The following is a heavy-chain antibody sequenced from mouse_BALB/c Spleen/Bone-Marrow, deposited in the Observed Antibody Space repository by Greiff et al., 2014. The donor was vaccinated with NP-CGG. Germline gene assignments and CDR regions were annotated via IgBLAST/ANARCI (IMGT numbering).Heavy chain of an antibody. CDR2: IHLSDSES. CDR3: TRYDLTTRAFAY. V-gene: IGHV1-61*01. J-gene: IGHJ3*01. Sequence: QVQLQQPGAELVRPGASVKLSCKASGYSFTSYWMNWVKQRPGQGLEWIGMIHLSDSESRLNQKSKDKATLTVDKSSSTAYMQLSSPTSEDSAVYYCTRYDLTTRAFAYWGQGTLVTVSA. D-gene: IGHD3-3*01. CDR1: GYSFTSYW.